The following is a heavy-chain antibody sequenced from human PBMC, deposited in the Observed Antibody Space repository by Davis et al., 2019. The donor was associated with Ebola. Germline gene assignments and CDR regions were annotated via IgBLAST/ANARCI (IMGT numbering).Heavy chain of an antibody. CDR1: GFTFSRRS. D-gene: IGHD2-2*02. J-gene: IGHJ4*02. V-gene: IGHV3-21*01. CDR3: ARALRYCSSTSCYIGSS. CDR2: SSSGGHDT. Sequence: GESLKISCGASGFTFSRRSMNWVRQAPGKGLEWMAVSSSGGHDTYYADSVRGRFTISRDNAKNTLYLQMNSLRAEDTAVYYCARALRYCSSTSCYIGSSWGQGTLVTVSS.